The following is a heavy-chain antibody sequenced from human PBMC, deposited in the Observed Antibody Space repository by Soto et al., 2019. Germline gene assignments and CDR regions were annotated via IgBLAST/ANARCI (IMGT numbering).Heavy chain of an antibody. D-gene: IGHD1-7*01. CDR3: GREPGTTSWFDP. Sequence: SVKVSCKASGGTFSSYAISWVRQAPGQGLEWMGGIIPIFGTANYAQKFQGRVTITADESTSTAYMELSSLRSEDTAVYYCGREPGTTSWFDPWGQGTLVTVSS. CDR2: IIPIFGTA. V-gene: IGHV1-69*13. CDR1: GGTFSSYA. J-gene: IGHJ5*02.